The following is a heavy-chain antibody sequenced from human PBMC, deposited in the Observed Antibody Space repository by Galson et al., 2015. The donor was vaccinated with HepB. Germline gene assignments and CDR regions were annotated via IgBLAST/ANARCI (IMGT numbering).Heavy chain of an antibody. J-gene: IGHJ4*02. V-gene: IGHV4-34*01. Sequence: SETLSLTCAVYGGSFSGYYWSWIRQPPGKGLEWIGEINHSGSTNYNPSLKSRVTISVDTSKNQFSLKLSSVTAADTAVYYCARVRHHKQWLASAFLFDYWGQGTLVTVSS. D-gene: IGHD6-19*01. CDR3: ARVRHHKQWLASAFLFDY. CDR2: INHSGST. CDR1: GGSFSGYY.